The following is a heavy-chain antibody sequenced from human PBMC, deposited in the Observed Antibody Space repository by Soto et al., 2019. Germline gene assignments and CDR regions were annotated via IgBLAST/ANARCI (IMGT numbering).Heavy chain of an antibody. V-gene: IGHV3-48*01. J-gene: IGHJ6*03. CDR1: GFTFISYS. CDR2: ISSSSSTI. CDR3: ARDMSYCSSTSCYAHYYYYYMDV. D-gene: IGHD2-2*01. Sequence: GGSLRLSCAASGFTFISYSMNWVRQAPGKGLEWVSYISSSSSTIYYADSVKGRFTISRDNAKNSLYLQMNSLRAEDTAVYYCARDMSYCSSTSCYAHYYYYYMDVWGKGTTVTVSS.